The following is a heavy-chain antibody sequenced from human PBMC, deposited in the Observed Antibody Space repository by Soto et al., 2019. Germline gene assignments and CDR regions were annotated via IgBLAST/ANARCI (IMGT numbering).Heavy chain of an antibody. CDR2: ISFYNGHT. D-gene: IGHD6-19*01. J-gene: IGHJ4*02. CDR1: GDTVTKYG. V-gene: IGHV1-18*01. CDR3: ASATSIAVAGKET. Sequence: QVQLAQSGGEVKKPGASVKVSCKASGDTVTKYGISWVRQAPGQGLEWLGWISFYNGHTNYALKFQDRITFTTDTSTSTASMELRSLTSDDTAVYYCASATSIAVAGKETWGQGTLVTVCS.